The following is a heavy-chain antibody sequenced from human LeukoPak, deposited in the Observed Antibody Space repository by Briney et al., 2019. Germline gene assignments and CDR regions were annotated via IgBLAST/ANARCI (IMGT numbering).Heavy chain of an antibody. CDR2: IRSSSDT. CDR3: ARGRAAYDY. V-gene: IGHV3-11*06. J-gene: IGHJ4*02. D-gene: IGHD3-16*01. CDR1: GLTFSDYY. Sequence: GGSLRLSYAASGLTFSDYYMSWIRQAPGRGLEWVSYIRSSSDTNYADSARGRFTISRDNAKNSLYLQMNSLRAEDTAVYYCARGRAAYDYWGQGTLVTVSS.